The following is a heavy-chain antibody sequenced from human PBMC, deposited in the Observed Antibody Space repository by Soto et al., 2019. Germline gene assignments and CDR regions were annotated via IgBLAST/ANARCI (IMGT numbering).Heavy chain of an antibody. D-gene: IGHD2-15*01. Sequence: SETRSLTCAVSGLFISSGNYWGWIRKPPGKGLEWIGSIFHGGNTCYNPSLKSRVTISVDMSKNQFSLKLNSVTAADTAVYYCARARWYDAFDVWGQGTVVTVSS. CDR3: ARARWYDAFDV. J-gene: IGHJ3*01. CDR2: IFHGGNT. V-gene: IGHV4-38-2*01. CDR1: GLFISSGNY.